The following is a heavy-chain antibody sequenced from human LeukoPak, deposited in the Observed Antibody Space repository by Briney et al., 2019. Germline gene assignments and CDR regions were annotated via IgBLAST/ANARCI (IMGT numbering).Heavy chain of an antibody. J-gene: IGHJ4*02. D-gene: IGHD4-17*01. Sequence: PGGSLRLSCAASGLTFKNYWMTWVRQAPGKGLERVANIKEDGSEMYYVDSVEGRFTISRDNAKNSVYLQMNSLRAEDTAVYYCARDPTVTSWGYFDLWGQGTLVTVSS. V-gene: IGHV3-7*01. CDR2: IKEDGSEM. CDR3: ARDPTVTSWGYFDL. CDR1: GLTFKNYW.